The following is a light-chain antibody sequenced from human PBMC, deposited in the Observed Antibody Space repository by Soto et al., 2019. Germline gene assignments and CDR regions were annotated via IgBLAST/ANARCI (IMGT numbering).Light chain of an antibody. CDR2: DAS. CDR1: QSVSRN. Sequence: EVVMTQSPATLSVSPGERATLSCRASQSVSRNLAWYQQRPGRAPRLLIYDASTRATNIPTRFSGSGSRTEFTHTSSRLQSEDFAVYYWQQYNHWPMYTFGQGTKLEIK. V-gene: IGKV3-15*01. J-gene: IGKJ2*01. CDR3: QQYNHWPMYT.